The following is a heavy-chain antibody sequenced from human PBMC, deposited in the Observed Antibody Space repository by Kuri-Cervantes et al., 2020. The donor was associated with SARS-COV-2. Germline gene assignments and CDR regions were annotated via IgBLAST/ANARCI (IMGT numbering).Heavy chain of an antibody. V-gene: IGHV3-48*02. CDR3: ARDSRGYSYGYGHLFDY. CDR1: GFTFSSYS. J-gene: IGHJ4*02. D-gene: IGHD5-18*01. CDR2: ISSSSSTI. Sequence: GESLKISCAASGFTFSSYSMNWVRQAPGKGLEWVSYISSSSSTIYYADSVKVRFTISRDNAKNSLYLQMNSLRDEDTAVYYCARDSRGYSYGYGHLFDYWGQGTLVTVSS.